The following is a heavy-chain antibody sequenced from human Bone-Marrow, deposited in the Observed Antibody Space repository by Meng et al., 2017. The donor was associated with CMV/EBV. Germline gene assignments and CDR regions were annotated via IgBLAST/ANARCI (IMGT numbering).Heavy chain of an antibody. CDR2: RYYMSKWYN. D-gene: IGHD3-3*01. CDR1: GDSVSSDRVA. Sequence: GDSVSSDRVAWNWIRQTPSRGLVWLGKRYYMSKWYNDYAVSAKSRITINPDTSKNQFSLQLNSVTPEDTAVYYCARWRHQRHVFDYWGQGTLVTVSS. CDR3: ARWRHQRHVFDY. J-gene: IGHJ4*02. V-gene: IGHV6-1*01.